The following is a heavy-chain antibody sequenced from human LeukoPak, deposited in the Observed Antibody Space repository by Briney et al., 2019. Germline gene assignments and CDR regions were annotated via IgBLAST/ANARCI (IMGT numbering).Heavy chain of an antibody. Sequence: ASVKVSCKASGYTFTNYYVHWVRQAPGQGLEWMGLIHPNDGDTKYTQEFQDRVTMTRDTSTSTVYMELSSLRSEDTAVYYCATYTQSGAQGVSDYWGQGTPVTVSS. D-gene: IGHD3-10*01. J-gene: IGHJ4*02. CDR2: IHPNDGDT. CDR3: ATYTQSGAQGVSDY. V-gene: IGHV1-46*01. CDR1: GYTFTNYY.